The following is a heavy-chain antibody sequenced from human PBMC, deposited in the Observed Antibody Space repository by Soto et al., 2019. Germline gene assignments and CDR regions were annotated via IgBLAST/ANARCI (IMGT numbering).Heavy chain of an antibody. CDR3: ARERGYFGGGSCYADGPWCDP. CDR2: IYDSGST. D-gene: IGHD2-15*01. J-gene: IGHJ5*02. V-gene: IGHV4-30-2*01. Sequence: SETLSLTCAVSGGSISSGGYSWSWLRQPPGKGREWIGYIYDSGSTYYNPSLKSRCTISEDRSKNQFTLKLSSVTAAATAVYCSARERGYFGGGSCYADGPWCDPGGKGTLFTVPS. CDR1: GGSISSGGYS.